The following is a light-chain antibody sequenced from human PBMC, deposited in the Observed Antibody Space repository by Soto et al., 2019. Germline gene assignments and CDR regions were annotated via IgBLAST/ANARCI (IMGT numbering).Light chain of an antibody. J-gene: IGLJ3*02. CDR3: CSYPGGHTWV. CDR2: DVT. Sequence: QSALTQPRSVSGSPGQSVTISCTGTNSDFGNYNYVSWYQQHPGKAPKVMIYDVTKRPSGVPDRFSGSKSGNTASLTISGLQGEDEADYYCCSYPGGHTWVFGGGTQLTV. CDR1: NSDFGNYNY. V-gene: IGLV2-11*01.